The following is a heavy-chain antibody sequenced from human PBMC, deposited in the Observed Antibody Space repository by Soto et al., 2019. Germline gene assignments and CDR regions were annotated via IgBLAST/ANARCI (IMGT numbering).Heavy chain of an antibody. CDR3: ARGRYGDY. CDR2: ISAHNGNT. D-gene: IGHD1-1*01. Sequence: QVHLVQSGAEVKKPGASVKVSCKASGYTFTSYGITWVRQAPGQGLEWMGWISAHNGNTDYAQKLTGRVIMTRDTSTSTAYMELRSLIYDDTGVYYWARGRYGDYWGQGALVTVSS. V-gene: IGHV1-18*01. CDR1: GYTFTSYG. J-gene: IGHJ4*02.